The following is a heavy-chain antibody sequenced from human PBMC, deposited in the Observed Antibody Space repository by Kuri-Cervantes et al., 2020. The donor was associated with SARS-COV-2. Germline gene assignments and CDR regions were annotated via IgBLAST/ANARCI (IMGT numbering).Heavy chain of an antibody. CDR1: GFTFSSYA. J-gene: IGHJ5*01. D-gene: IGHD2-2*03. CDR3: AKEGLGHCSTTSCYPDS. CDR2: ISGSGGST. Sequence: GESLKISCAASGFTFSSYAMSWVRQAPGKGLEWVSAISGSGGSTYYADSVKGRFTISRDNSKNTQYLQVNSLTTDDTAVYYCAKEGLGHCSTTSCYPDSWGQGTLVTVSS. V-gene: IGHV3-23*01.